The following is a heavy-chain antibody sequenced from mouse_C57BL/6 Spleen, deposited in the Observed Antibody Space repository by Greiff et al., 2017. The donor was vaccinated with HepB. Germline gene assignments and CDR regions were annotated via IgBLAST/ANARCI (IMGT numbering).Heavy chain of an antibody. V-gene: IGHV5-6*01. CDR3: ARGLDTAGRYPRFDY. CDR1: GFTFSSYG. D-gene: IGHD1-2*01. CDR2: ISSGGSYT. J-gene: IGHJ2*01. Sequence: VQLKESGGDLVKPGGSLKLSCAASGFTFSSYGMSWVRQTPDKRLEWVATISSGGSYTYYPDSVKGRFTISRDNAKNTLYLQMSSLKSEDTAMYYCARGLDTAGRYPRFDYWGQGTTLTVSS.